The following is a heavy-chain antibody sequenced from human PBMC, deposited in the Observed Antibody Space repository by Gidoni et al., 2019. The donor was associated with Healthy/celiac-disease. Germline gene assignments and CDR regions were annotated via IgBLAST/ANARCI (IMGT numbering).Heavy chain of an antibody. V-gene: IGHV3-30*04. D-gene: IGHD4-17*01. CDR1: GFTFSSYA. CDR3: ARDHDYGGLDY. CDR2: ISYDGSNK. Sequence: QVQLVESGGGVVQPGRSLRLYCAASGFTFSSYAMPWVRQAPGKGLEWVAVISYDGSNKYYADSVKGRFTISRDNSKNTLYLQMNSLRAEDTAVYYCARDHDYGGLDYWGQGTLVTVSS. J-gene: IGHJ4*02.